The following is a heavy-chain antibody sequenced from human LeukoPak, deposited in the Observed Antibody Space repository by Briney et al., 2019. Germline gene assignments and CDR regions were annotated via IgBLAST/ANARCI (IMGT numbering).Heavy chain of an antibody. J-gene: IGHJ4*02. CDR3: ARADILTGYYYFDY. V-gene: IGHV4-30-4*01. D-gene: IGHD3-9*01. CDR2: IYYSGST. Sequence: SQTLSLTCTVSGGSISSGDYYWSWIRQPPGKGLEWIGYIYYSGSTYYNPSLKSRVTISVDTSKNQFSLKLSSVTAADAAVYYCARADILTGYYYFDYWGQGTLVTVSS. CDR1: GGSISSGDYY.